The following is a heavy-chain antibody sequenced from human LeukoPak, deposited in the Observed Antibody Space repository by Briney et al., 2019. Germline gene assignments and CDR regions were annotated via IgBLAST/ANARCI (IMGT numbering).Heavy chain of an antibody. CDR2: IYHSGST. CDR3: ARGRWLQFEGPDY. D-gene: IGHD5-24*01. Sequence: SETLSLTCTVSGGSISSGGYYWSWIRQPPGKGLEWIGYIYHSGSTYYNPSLKSRVTISVDRSKNQFSLKLSSVTAADTAVYYCARGRWLQFEGPDYWGQGTLVTVSS. V-gene: IGHV4-30-2*01. CDR1: GGSISSGGYY. J-gene: IGHJ4*02.